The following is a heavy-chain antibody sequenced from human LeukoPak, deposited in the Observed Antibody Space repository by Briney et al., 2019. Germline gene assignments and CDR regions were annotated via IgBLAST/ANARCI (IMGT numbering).Heavy chain of an antibody. CDR2: IYTSGST. V-gene: IGHV4-61*02. CDR1: GGSISSGSYY. D-gene: IGHD3-3*01. Sequence: SETPSLTCTVSGGSISSGSYYWSWIRQPAGKGLEWIGRIYTSGSTNYNPSLKSRVTISVDTSKNQFPLKLSSVTAADTAVYYCARQITIFGVVPDAFDIWGQGTMVTVSS. J-gene: IGHJ3*02. CDR3: ARQITIFGVVPDAFDI.